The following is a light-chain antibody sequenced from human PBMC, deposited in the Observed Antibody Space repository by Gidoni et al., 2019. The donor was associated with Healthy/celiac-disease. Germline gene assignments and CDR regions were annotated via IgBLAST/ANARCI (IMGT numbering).Light chain of an antibody. CDR1: SSNIWAGYD. Sequence: QSVLTQPPSVSGAPGQRVTSSCPGSSSNIWAGYDVHWYQQLPGTAPKLLIYGNSNRPSGVPDRFSGSKSGTSASLAITGLQAEDEADYYCQSYDSSLSGWRVFGGGTKLTVL. CDR3: QSYDSSLSGWRV. CDR2: GNS. J-gene: IGLJ3*02. V-gene: IGLV1-40*01.